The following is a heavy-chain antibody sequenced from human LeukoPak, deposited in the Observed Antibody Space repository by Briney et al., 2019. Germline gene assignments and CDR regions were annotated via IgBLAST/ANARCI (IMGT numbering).Heavy chain of an antibody. Sequence: PSETLSLTCAVSGGSISSGGYSWSWIRQPPGKGLEWIGYIYHSGSTYYNPSLKSRVTISVDRSKNQFSLKLSSVTAADTAVHYCARGGRSGYYFDYWGQGTLVTVSS. CDR2: IYHSGST. J-gene: IGHJ4*02. CDR1: GGSISSGGYS. V-gene: IGHV4-30-2*01. CDR3: ARGGRSGYYFDY. D-gene: IGHD3-10*01.